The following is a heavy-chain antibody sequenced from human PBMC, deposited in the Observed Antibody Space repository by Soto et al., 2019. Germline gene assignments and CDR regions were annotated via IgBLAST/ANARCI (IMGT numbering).Heavy chain of an antibody. Sequence: GVSLRLSCAASGFTFSNYAMSWVRQAPGKGLEWVSAISGNGGYTYYPDSVKGRFTISRDNSKNTLYLQMNSLRAEETAVYYCAKAYDTSGYERAFDYWGQGKLVTVSS. CDR1: GFTFSNYA. CDR2: ISGNGGYT. CDR3: AKAYDTSGYERAFDY. D-gene: IGHD3-22*01. V-gene: IGHV3-23*01. J-gene: IGHJ4*02.